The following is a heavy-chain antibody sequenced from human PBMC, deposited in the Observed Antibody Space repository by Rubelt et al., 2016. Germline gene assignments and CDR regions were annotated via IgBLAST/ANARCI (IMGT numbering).Heavy chain of an antibody. Sequence: SGGGVVQPGRSLRLSCAASGFTFSSYGMHWVRQAPGKGLEWVAVISYDGSNKYYADSVKGRFTISRDNSKNTLYLQMNSLSAEDTAVYYCARAKDITIFGVVPWYFDYWGQGTLVTVSS. CDR3: ARAKDITIFGVVPWYFDY. V-gene: IGHV3-30*03. CDR2: ISYDGSNK. J-gene: IGHJ4*02. CDR1: GFTFSSYG. D-gene: IGHD3-3*01.